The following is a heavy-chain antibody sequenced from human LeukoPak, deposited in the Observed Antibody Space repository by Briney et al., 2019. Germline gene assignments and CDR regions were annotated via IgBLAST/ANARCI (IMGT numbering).Heavy chain of an antibody. CDR1: GGSISSYY. Sequence: PSETLSLTCTVSGGSISSYYWSWIRQPPGKGLEWIGEINHSGSTNYNPSLKSRVTISVDTSKNQFSLKLSSVIAADTAVYYCAWLIGDYWGQGTLVTVSS. J-gene: IGHJ4*02. V-gene: IGHV4-34*01. CDR2: INHSGST. D-gene: IGHD3-22*01. CDR3: AWLIGDY.